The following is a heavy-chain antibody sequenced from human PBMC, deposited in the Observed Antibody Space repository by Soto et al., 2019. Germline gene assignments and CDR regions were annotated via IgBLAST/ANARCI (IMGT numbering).Heavy chain of an antibody. Sequence: SETLSLTCTVSCGSISDISYYWGWIRQPPGKGLDWIGSFYYTGNTNYSPSLKSRVTISIDTSKNQFSLNLSSVIAADTAVYYCARCDSALSRFDSWGQGILVTVS. CDR1: CGSISDISYY. CDR3: ARCDSALSRFDS. D-gene: IGHD3-22*01. V-gene: IGHV4-39*01. CDR2: FYYTGNT. J-gene: IGHJ5*01.